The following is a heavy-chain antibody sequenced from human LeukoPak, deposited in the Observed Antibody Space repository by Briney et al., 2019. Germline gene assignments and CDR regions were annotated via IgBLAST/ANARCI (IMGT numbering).Heavy chain of an antibody. CDR3: ARGRATMVRGDFDY. J-gene: IGHJ4*02. CDR2: INHSGST. V-gene: IGHV4-34*01. D-gene: IGHD3-10*01. CDR1: GGSFSGYY. Sequence: SETLSLTCAVYGGSFSGYYWSWIRQPPGKGLEWIGEINHSGSTNYNPSLKSRVPISVDTSKNQFSLMLSSVTAADTAVYYCARGRATMVRGDFDYWGQGTLVTVSS.